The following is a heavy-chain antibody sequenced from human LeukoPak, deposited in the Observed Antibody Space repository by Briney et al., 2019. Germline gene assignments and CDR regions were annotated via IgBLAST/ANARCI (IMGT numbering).Heavy chain of an antibody. CDR3: ARKGKYFDWLLTHYYFDY. Sequence: SETLSLTCTVSGGSISSYYWSWIRQPPGKGLEWIGYIYYGGSTNYNPSLKSRVTISVDTSKNQFSLKLSSVTAADTAVYYCARKGKYFDWLLTHYYFDYWGQGTLVTVSS. J-gene: IGHJ4*02. CDR2: IYYGGST. CDR1: GGSISSYY. D-gene: IGHD3-9*01. V-gene: IGHV4-59*12.